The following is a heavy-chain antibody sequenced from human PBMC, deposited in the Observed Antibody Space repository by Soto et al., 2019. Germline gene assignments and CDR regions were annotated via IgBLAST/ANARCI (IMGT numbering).Heavy chain of an antibody. V-gene: IGHV3-33*01. D-gene: IGHD3-3*01. J-gene: IGHJ6*02. CDR2: IWYDGSNK. Sequence: PGGSLRLSCAASGFTLSSYGMHWVRQAPGKGLEWVAVIWYDGSNKYYADSVKGRFTISRDNSKNTLYLQMNSLRAEDTAVYYCARDSITIFGVVIARPMDVWGQGTTVTVSS. CDR3: ARDSITIFGVVIARPMDV. CDR1: GFTLSSYG.